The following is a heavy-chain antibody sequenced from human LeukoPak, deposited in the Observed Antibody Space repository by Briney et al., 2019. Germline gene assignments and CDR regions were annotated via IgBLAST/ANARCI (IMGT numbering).Heavy chain of an antibody. CDR1: GYTFTGYY. Sequence: ASVKVSCNASGYTFTGYYMHWVRQAPGQGLEWMGWINPNSGGTNYAQKFQGRVTMTRDTSISTAYMELSRLRSDDTAVYYCARGEAYDILTGYSSDAYYFDYWGQGTLVTVSS. D-gene: IGHD3-9*01. CDR3: ARGEAYDILTGYSSDAYYFDY. V-gene: IGHV1-2*02. J-gene: IGHJ4*02. CDR2: INPNSGGT.